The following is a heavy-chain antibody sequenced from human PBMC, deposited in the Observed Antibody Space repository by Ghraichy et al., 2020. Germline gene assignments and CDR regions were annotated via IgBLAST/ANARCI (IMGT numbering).Heavy chain of an antibody. Sequence: ETLSLTCTVSGGSISSSSYYWGWIRQPPGKGLEWIGSIYYSGSTYYNPSLNSRVTISVDTSKNQFSLKLSSVTAADTAVYYCARHWYCSGWYNWFDPWGQGTLVTVSS. D-gene: IGHD6-19*01. J-gene: IGHJ5*02. V-gene: IGHV4-39*01. CDR1: GGSISSSSYY. CDR3: ARHWYCSGWYNWFDP. CDR2: IYYSGST.